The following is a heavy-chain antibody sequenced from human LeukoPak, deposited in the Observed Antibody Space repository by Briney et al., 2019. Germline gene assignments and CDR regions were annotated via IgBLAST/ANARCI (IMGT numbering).Heavy chain of an antibody. V-gene: IGHV3-23*01. CDR2: ISGSGGST. Sequence: GGSLRPSCVASGFTFTNYAMSWVRQAPGKGLEWVSAISGSGGSTYYADSVKGRFTISRDNAKNSLYLQMNSLRAEDTAVYYCARVEGGGYWGQGTLVTVSS. D-gene: IGHD4-23*01. J-gene: IGHJ4*02. CDR1: GFTFTNYA. CDR3: ARVEGGGY.